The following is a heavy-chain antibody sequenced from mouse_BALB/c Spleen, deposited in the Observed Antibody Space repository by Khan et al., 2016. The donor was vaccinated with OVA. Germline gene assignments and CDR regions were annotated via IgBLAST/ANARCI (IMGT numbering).Heavy chain of an antibody. J-gene: IGHJ3*01. Sequence: EVELVEPGGGLVKPGGSLKLSCAASGFTFSSYTMSWIRQTPEKRLEWVATISSGGDNTYYPDSVKGRFTISRDNAKNNLYLQMSSLRSEVTALYYCARSNYGNFAYWGQGTLVTVSA. CDR1: GFTFSSYT. CDR2: ISSGGDNT. CDR3: ARSNYGNFAY. V-gene: IGHV5-9*03. D-gene: IGHD2-1*01.